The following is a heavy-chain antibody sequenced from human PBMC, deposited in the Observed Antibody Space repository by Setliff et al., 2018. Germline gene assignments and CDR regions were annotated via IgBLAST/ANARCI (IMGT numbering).Heavy chain of an antibody. Sequence: TSETLSLTCTVSGDSISSGTYYWGWIRQPPGKGLEWIGSRYYSGHTYYNPSLKSRVAMSVDKAKNQFSLNLRSVSAADTAIYYCTRSSNFWNGYLFDWWGQGSLVTVSS. CDR2: RYYSGHT. J-gene: IGHJ4*02. V-gene: IGHV4-39*01. CDR3: TRSSNFWNGYLFDW. D-gene: IGHD3-3*01. CDR1: GDSISSGTYY.